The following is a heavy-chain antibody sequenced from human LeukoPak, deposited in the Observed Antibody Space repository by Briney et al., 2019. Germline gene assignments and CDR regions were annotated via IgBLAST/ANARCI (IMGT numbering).Heavy chain of an antibody. V-gene: IGHV3-21*01. Sequence: GGSLRLSCAASGFTFSSYSMNWVRQAPGKGLEWVSSISSSSSYIYYADSVKGRFTISRDNAKNTLYLQMNSLRAEDTAVYYCARTRPTTADAFDIWGQGTMVTVSS. D-gene: IGHD4-17*01. CDR3: ARTRPTTADAFDI. CDR1: GFTFSSYS. J-gene: IGHJ3*02. CDR2: ISSSSSYI.